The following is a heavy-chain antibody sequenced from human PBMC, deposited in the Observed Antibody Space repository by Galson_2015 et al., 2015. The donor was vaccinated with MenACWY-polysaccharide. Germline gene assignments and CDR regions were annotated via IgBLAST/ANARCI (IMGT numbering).Heavy chain of an antibody. J-gene: IGHJ4*02. D-gene: IGHD2-21*01. CDR2: MNPNSGNT. CDR3: TGIIARKHTFVDS. V-gene: IGHV1-8*01. CDR1: GYNFSSYD. Sequence: QSGAEVTNPGASVEVPCTDSGYNFSSYDINWVRQASGQGLEWMGWMNPNSGNTGYAQKFQGRVAMTRDTATSTAYMELRMLRYDDTAVYYCTGIIARKHTFVDSWGQGTLVSVS.